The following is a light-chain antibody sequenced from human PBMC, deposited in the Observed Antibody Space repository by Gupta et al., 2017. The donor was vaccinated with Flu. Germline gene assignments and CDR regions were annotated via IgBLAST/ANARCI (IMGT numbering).Light chain of an antibody. CDR1: QGISSY. J-gene: IGKJ2*03. CDR3: QQLNSYPPS. CDR2: AAS. V-gene: IGKV1-9*01. Sequence: DIQLPQPPSFLPASVGDRVTITSRPSQGISSYLAWYQQKPGKAPKLLLYAASTLQSGVLSRFSGSRSGTEFTLPISSLQPEDFATYYCQQLNSYPPSFGQGTKLEIK.